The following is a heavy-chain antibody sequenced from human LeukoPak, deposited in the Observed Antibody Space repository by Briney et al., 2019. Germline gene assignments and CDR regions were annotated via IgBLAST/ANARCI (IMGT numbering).Heavy chain of an antibody. J-gene: IGHJ6*03. CDR2: INPNSGGT. CDR1: GYIFTDYY. D-gene: IGHD1-7*01. Sequence: GASVKVSCKASGYIFTDYYMHWVRQAPGQELGWMGRINPNSGGTNYAQKFQGRVTMTRDTSISTAYMELSRLRSDDTAVYYCATNWNYGSEDYYYYYYMDVWGKGTTVTVSS. V-gene: IGHV1-2*06. CDR3: ATNWNYGSEDYYYYYYMDV.